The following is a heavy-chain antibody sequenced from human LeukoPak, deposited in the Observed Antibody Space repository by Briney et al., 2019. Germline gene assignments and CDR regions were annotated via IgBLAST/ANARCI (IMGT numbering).Heavy chain of an antibody. V-gene: IGHV4-34*01. CDR2: INHSGST. Sequence: PSETLSLTCAVYGGTFSGYYLSWIRQPPGKGLEWIGEINHSGSTNYNPSLKSRVTISVDTSKNKFSLKLSSVTAADTAVYYCATVVCVVTIFVVVTYGFDYWGQGTLVTVSS. D-gene: IGHD3-3*01. J-gene: IGHJ4*02. CDR1: GGTFSGYY. CDR3: ATVVCVVTIFVVVTYGFDY.